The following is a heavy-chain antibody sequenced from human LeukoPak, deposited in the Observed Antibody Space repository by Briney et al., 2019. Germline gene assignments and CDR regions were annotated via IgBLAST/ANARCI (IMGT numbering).Heavy chain of an antibody. CDR3: AREPGGAGYSGYDPFDY. CDR2: TCYRSEWYN. V-gene: IGHV6-1*01. Sequence: SQTLSLTCAISGDSVSSNSAAWNWIRQSPSRGLEWLGKTCYRSEWYNDYAVSVKSRITINPDTSKNQFSLQLNSVTPEDTAVYYCAREPGGAGYSGYDPFDYWGQGTLVTVSS. CDR1: GDSVSSNSAA. D-gene: IGHD5-12*01. J-gene: IGHJ4*02.